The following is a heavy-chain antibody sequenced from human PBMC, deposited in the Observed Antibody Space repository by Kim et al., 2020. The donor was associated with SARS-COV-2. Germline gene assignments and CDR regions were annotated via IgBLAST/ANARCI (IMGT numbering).Heavy chain of an antibody. D-gene: IGHD6-6*01. CDR3: ARDRYSSSSVVDY. CDR2: ISYDGSNK. V-gene: IGHV3-30-3*01. J-gene: IGHJ4*02. CDR1: GFTFSSYA. Sequence: GGSLRLSCAASGFTFSSYAMHWVRQAPGKGLEWVAVISYDGSNKYYADSVKGRFTISRDNSKNTLYLQMNSLRAEDTAVYYCARDRYSSSSVVDYWGQGTLVTVSS.